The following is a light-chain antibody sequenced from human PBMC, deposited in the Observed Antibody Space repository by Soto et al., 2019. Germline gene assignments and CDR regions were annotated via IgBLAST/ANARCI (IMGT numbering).Light chain of an antibody. CDR1: SSNIGSNT. V-gene: IGLV1-44*01. CDR3: SAWDDSLNGVV. J-gene: IGLJ2*01. CDR2: SNN. Sequence: QSVLTQPPSASGTPGQRVTISCSGSSSNIGSNTVNWYHQLPGTAPKLLSYSNNQRPSGVPDRFSGSKSVTSASLAISGLQSEDEADYYCSAWDDSLNGVVFGGGTKLTVL.